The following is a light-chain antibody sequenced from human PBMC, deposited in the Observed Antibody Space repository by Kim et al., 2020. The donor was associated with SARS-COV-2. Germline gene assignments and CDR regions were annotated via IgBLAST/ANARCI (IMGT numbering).Light chain of an antibody. V-gene: IGLV3-1*01. CDR1: KLGDKY. CDR3: QAWDNNTPVV. CDR2: QDN. J-gene: IGLJ2*01. Sequence: SYELTQPPSVSVSPGETASITCSGVKLGDKYACWYKQKPGQSPLLVIYQDNKRPSGIPERFSGSNSGNTATLTIGGTQAMDAADYYCQAWDNNTPVVFGG.